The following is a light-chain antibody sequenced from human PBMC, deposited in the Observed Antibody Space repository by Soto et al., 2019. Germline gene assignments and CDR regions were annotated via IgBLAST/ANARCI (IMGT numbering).Light chain of an antibody. CDR3: HQYNTYTWT. J-gene: IGKJ1*01. CDR2: DAS. Sequence: IQMTQSPSTLSASVGDRVTITGRASQSVSEWLAWYQQEPGRAPKLLIYDASRLESAVPSRFSGSGSGTEFTLTISSLQPDDFATYYCHQYNTYTWTCGQGTRVEIK. CDR1: QSVSEW. V-gene: IGKV1-5*01.